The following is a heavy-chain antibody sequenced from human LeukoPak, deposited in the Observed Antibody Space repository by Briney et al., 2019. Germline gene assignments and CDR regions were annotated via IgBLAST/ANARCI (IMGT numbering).Heavy chain of an antibody. Sequence: PGGSLRLSCAASGFTFSNAWMSWVRQAPGKGLEWVGRIKSKTDGGTTDYAAPVKGRFTISRDDSKNTLYLQMNSLKTEDTAVYYCTTESRPYSGSYLEAFDIWGQGTMVTVSS. CDR1: GFTFSNAW. D-gene: IGHD1-26*01. V-gene: IGHV3-15*01. CDR2: IKSKTDGGTT. J-gene: IGHJ3*02. CDR3: TTESRPYSGSYLEAFDI.